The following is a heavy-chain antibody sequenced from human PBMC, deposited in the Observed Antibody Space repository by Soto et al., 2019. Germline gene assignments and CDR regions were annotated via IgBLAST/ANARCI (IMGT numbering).Heavy chain of an antibody. D-gene: IGHD3-22*01. V-gene: IGHV3-23*01. CDR1: GFMFDNYA. CDR3: AKGRYFDSSGGCANY. Sequence: LESGGGLVPPGASARLSCITSGFMFDNYAMSWVLQSPERGLERVAAISGSRHATYYTQSVQGRFVISRDKSKKTVFLQMNNLRAEDTAVYYCAKGRYFDSSGGCANYWGLGTLVTVSS. CDR2: ISGSRHAT. J-gene: IGHJ4*02.